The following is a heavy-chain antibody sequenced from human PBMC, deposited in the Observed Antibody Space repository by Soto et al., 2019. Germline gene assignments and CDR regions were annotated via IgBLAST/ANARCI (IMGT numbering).Heavy chain of an antibody. CDR1: GGSISSSSYY. CDR3: ARHMYYYDSSGPYYGGKAFDI. CDR2: IYYSGTT. J-gene: IGHJ3*02. Sequence: PSETLSLTCTVSGGSISSSSYYWGWIRQPPGKGLEWIGTIYYSGTTYYHPSLKSRVTIFVDTSKNQISLKLSSVTAADTAVYYCARHMYYYDSSGPYYGGKAFDIWGQGTMVTVAS. D-gene: IGHD3-22*01. V-gene: IGHV4-39*01.